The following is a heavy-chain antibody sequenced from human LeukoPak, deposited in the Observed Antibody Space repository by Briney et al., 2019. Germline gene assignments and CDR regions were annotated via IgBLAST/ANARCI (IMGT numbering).Heavy chain of an antibody. CDR3: ARDVDWNYDL. D-gene: IGHD1-7*01. CDR2: IKGSDK. Sequence: GGSLRLSCVGSGFTFSNYWMNWVRQAPGKGLEWVANIKGSDKGHVDSVKGRFSVSRDHARNSLYLQMDSLRAEDTAVYYCARDVDWNYDLWGQGTVVRVSS. V-gene: IGHV3-7*01. CDR1: GFTFSNYW. J-gene: IGHJ4*02.